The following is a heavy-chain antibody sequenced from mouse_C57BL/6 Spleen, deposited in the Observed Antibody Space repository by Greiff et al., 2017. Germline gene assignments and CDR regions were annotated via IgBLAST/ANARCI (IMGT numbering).Heavy chain of an antibody. J-gene: IGHJ4*01. CDR1: GYSFTGYY. V-gene: IGHV1-42*01. Sequence: VQLQQSGPELVKPGASVKISCKASGYSFTGYYMNWVKQSPEKSLEWIGEINPSTGGTTYNQKFKAKATLTVDKSSSTAYMQLKSLTSEDSAVYYCARHYDYYYAMDYWGQGTSVTVSS. CDR2: INPSTGGT. CDR3: ARHYDYYYAMDY. D-gene: IGHD2-4*01.